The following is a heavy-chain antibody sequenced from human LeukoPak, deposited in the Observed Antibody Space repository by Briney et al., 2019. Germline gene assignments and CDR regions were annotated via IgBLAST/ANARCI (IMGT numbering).Heavy chain of an antibody. J-gene: IGHJ4*02. D-gene: IGHD2-15*01. CDR2: MNPNSGNT. V-gene: IGHV1-8*02. Sequence: ASVKVSCKASGYTFTSYGISWVRQAPGQGLEWMGWMNPNSGNTGYAQKFQGRVTMTRNTSISTAYMELSSLRSEDTAVYYCARGKLLLRSPMYYWGQGTLVTVSS. CDR1: GYTFTSYG. CDR3: ARGKLLLRSPMYY.